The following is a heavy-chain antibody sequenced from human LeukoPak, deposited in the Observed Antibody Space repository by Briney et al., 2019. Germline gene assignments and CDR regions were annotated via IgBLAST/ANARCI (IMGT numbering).Heavy chain of an antibody. CDR2: IIPILGIA. V-gene: IGHV1-69*04. CDR1: VGTFSSYA. J-gene: IGHJ6*02. Sequence: SVNVSRKSSVGTFSSYAISWVRQPPGQGLEWMGRIIPILGIANYAQKFQGRVTITADKSTSTAYMELSSLRSEDTAVYYCARDFSWTGDYYYYGMDVWGQGTTVTVSS. D-gene: IGHD3/OR15-3a*01. CDR3: ARDFSWTGDYYYYGMDV.